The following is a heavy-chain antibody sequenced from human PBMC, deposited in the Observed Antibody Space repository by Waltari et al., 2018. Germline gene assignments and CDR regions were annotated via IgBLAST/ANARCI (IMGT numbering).Heavy chain of an antibody. CDR1: GYSFTSYW. CDR2: IYPGDSDT. D-gene: IGHD3-3*01. Sequence: EVQLVQSGAEVKKPGESLKISCKGSGYSFTSYWNGWVRQMARKGLEWMGIIYPGDSDTRYSPSFQGQVTISADKSISTAYLQWSSLKASDTAMYYCARLSYYDFWSGYYSGSPDYWGQGTLVTVSS. CDR3: ARLSYYDFWSGYYSGSPDY. V-gene: IGHV5-51*03. J-gene: IGHJ4*02.